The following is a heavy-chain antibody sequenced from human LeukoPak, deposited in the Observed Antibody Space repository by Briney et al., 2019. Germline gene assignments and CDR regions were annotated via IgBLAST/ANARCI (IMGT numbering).Heavy chain of an antibody. CDR3: ETGGNSFFDY. CDR1: GFTFSSYG. D-gene: IGHD2-21*02. J-gene: IGHJ4*02. Sequence: QPGGSLRLSCAASGFTFSSYGMHWVRQAPGKGLEWVAVISYDGSNKYYADSAKGRFTISRDNSKNTLYLQMNSLRAEDTAVYYCETGGNSFFDYWGQGTLVTVSS. CDR2: ISYDGSNK. V-gene: IGHV3-30*03.